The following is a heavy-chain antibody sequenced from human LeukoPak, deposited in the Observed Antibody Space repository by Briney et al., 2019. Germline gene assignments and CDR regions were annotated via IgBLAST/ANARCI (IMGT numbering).Heavy chain of an antibody. D-gene: IGHD3-10*01. CDR2: INPNSGGT. CDR3: ARDLRRVGTMGRGVIH. J-gene: IGHJ4*02. Sequence: GASVKVSCKASGYTFTGYYMHWVRQAPGQGLEWMGWINPNSGGTNYAQKFQGRVTMTRDTSISTAYMELSRLRSDDTAVYYCARDLRRVGTMGRGVIHWGQGTLVTVSS. CDR1: GYTFTGYY. V-gene: IGHV1-2*02.